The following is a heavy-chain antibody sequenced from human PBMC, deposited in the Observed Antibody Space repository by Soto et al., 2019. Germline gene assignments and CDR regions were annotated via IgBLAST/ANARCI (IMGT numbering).Heavy chain of an antibody. D-gene: IGHD2-21*01. J-gene: IGHJ5*02. V-gene: IGHV1-69*02. CDR2: IIPVVGGP. CDR3: ARAEGGGGRWYAA. Sequence: QVQLVQSGAEVKTTGSSVRVACKTSGDILNRYTISSVRQATGLGLEWMGRIIPVVGGPNYAEKFLGRVTITADTATSSVYLEVRSLRSDDAASYSCARAEGGGGRWYAAWGQGPMVTVSS. CDR1: GDILNRYT.